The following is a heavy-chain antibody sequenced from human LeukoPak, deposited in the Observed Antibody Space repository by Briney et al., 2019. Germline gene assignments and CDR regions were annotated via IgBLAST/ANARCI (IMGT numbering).Heavy chain of an antibody. Sequence: SETLSLTCAVYGGSFSGYYWSWIRQPPGKGLGWIGEINHSGSTNYNPSLKSRVTISVDTSKNQFSLKLSSVTAADTAVYYCARRPGGIAAAGPDYWGQGTLVTVSS. J-gene: IGHJ4*02. D-gene: IGHD6-13*01. CDR3: ARRPGGIAAAGPDY. CDR1: GGSFSGYY. CDR2: INHSGST. V-gene: IGHV4-34*01.